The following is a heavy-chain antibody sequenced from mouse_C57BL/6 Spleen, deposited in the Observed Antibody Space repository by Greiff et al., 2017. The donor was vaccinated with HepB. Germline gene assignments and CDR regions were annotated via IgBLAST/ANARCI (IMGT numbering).Heavy chain of an antibody. CDR1: GYTFTSYW. V-gene: IGHV1-69*01. CDR3: ARSGDYYGSSPFAY. CDR2: IDPSDSYT. D-gene: IGHD1-1*01. J-gene: IGHJ3*01. Sequence: QVQLQQPGAELVMPGASVKLSCKASGYTFTSYWMHWVKQRPGQGLEWIGEIDPSDSYTNYNQQFKGKSTLTGDKSTSTAYMQLSSLTSEDSAVYYCARSGDYYGSSPFAYWGQGTLVTVSA.